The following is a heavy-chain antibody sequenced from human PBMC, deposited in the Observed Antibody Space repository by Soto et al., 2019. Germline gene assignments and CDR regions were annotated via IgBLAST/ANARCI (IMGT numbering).Heavy chain of an antibody. D-gene: IGHD3-10*01. J-gene: IGHJ5*02. CDR1: GFSFSSYT. CDR3: ARDSGGPEPFDL. Sequence: AGGSLRLSCAVSGFSFSSYTLNWVRQAPGQGLEWVACISGGLDYIYYADSVKGRFTISRDNTQDSLFLQMNSLRAEDAGLYYCARDSGGPEPFDLWGQGTLVTVSS. CDR2: ISGGLDYI. V-gene: IGHV3-21*01.